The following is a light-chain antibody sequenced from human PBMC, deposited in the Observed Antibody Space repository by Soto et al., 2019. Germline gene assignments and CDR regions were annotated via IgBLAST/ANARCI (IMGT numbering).Light chain of an antibody. CDR2: GAS. Sequence: DIQMTQSPSSLSASVGDTVTITCRASQDIINHLAWYQQRPGKVPNLLIYGASTLHSGVPSRFRGSGSGTHFTLTISSLQPEDVATYYCQTYQLALGTVGQGTRLEIK. CDR3: QTYQLALGT. J-gene: IGKJ5*01. V-gene: IGKV1-27*01. CDR1: QDIINH.